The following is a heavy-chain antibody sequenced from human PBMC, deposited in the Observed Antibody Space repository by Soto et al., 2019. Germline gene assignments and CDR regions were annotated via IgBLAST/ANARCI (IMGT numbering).Heavy chain of an antibody. J-gene: IGHJ4*02. V-gene: IGHV4-59*08. CDR3: AGQVNVAVAGTGFDY. Sequence: QVQLQESGPGLVKPSETLSLTCTVSGGSISSYYWSWIRQPPGKGLEWIGHIHYSGSTNYNPSLRSRVTMSLVTSQIQFSLKLSSVTAADTAVYYCAGQVNVAVAGTGFDYWGPGTLVTVSS. D-gene: IGHD6-19*01. CDR1: GGSISSYY. CDR2: IHYSGST.